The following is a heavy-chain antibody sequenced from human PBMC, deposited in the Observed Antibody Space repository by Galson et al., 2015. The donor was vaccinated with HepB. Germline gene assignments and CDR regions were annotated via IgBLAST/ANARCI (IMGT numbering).Heavy chain of an antibody. CDR3: AMEVGGSFIWGRAPPQFDE. CDR1: GFAFRDYA. Sequence: SLRLSCAASGFAFRDYAMSWVRQTPGKGLNWVSAIGGSGTSALYADSVRGRFTVSRDNSNNTLYLHMKNLRPEDTAVYYCAMEVGGSFIWGRAPPQFDERGQGTLVTVSS. V-gene: IGHV3-23*01. CDR2: IGGSGTSA. D-gene: IGHD1-26*01. J-gene: IGHJ1*01.